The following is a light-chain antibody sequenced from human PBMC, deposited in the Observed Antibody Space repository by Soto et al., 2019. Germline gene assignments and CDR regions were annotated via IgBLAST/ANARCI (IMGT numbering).Light chain of an antibody. CDR1: QSISSY. CDR2: DAS. V-gene: IGKV1-33*01. CDR3: QQYEHLPT. Sequence: DIQMTQSPSSLSASVGDRVTITCRASQSISSYLNWYQQKPGRAPKLLIYDASNLEAGVPSRFRGSGSGTDFTFTISRLQPEDIATYYCQQYEHLPTFGQGTRLEIK. J-gene: IGKJ5*01.